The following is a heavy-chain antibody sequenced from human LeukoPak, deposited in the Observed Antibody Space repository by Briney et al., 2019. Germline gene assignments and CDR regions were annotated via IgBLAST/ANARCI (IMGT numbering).Heavy chain of an antibody. CDR3: AKVDCSGGSCYPGPSLAYYFDY. CDR1: GFTFSSYG. D-gene: IGHD2-15*01. CDR2: IRYDGSNK. J-gene: IGHJ4*02. V-gene: IGHV3-30*02. Sequence: GGSLRLSCAASGFTFSSYGMHWVRQAPGKGLEWVAFIRYDGSNKYYADSVKGRFTISRDNTKNTLYLQMNSLRAEDTAVYYCAKVDCSGGSCYPGPSLAYYFDYWGQGTLVTVSS.